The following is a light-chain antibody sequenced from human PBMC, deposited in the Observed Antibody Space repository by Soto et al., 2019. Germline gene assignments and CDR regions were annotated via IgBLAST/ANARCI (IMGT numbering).Light chain of an antibody. V-gene: IGKV1-5*03. CDR2: KAS. J-gene: IGKJ2*01. Sequence: DTQMTQSPSTLSASVGDRVTITCRAGQSISNWLAWYQQRPGKAPKLLIYKASNLESGVPSRFSGSGSGTDFSLTLTSLQSDDAATYYCQEYNSTFGKVTKLEIK. CDR1: QSISNW. CDR3: QEYNST.